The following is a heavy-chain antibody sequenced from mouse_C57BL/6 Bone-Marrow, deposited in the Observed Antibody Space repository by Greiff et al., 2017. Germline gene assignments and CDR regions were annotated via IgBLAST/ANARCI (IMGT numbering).Heavy chain of an antibody. D-gene: IGHD1-1*01. J-gene: IGHJ2*01. CDR2: IDPETGGP. Sequence: VQLQQSGAELVRPGASVTLSCKASGYTFTDYEMHWVKQTPVHGLEWIGAIDPETGGPAYNQKFKGKAILTADKSSRTAYMELRSLTSEDSAVYYCARGMTTVGAFYYCDCWGQGTTLTVSS. CDR1: GYTFTDYE. V-gene: IGHV1-15*01. CDR3: ARGMTTVGAFYYCDC.